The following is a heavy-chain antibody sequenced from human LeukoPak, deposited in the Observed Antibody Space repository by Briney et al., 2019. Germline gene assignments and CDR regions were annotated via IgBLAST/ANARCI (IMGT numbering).Heavy chain of an antibody. D-gene: IGHD3-10*01. CDR2: IYYSGST. CDR3: ARHRRVRSNWFDP. V-gene: IGHV4-59*08. J-gene: IGHJ5*02. CDR1: GGSISSYY. Sequence: SETLSLTCTVSGGSISSYYWSWIRQPPGKGLEWIGYIYYSGSTYYNPSLKSRVTISVDTSKNQFSLKLSSVTAADTAVYYCARHRRVRSNWFDPWGQGTLVTVSS.